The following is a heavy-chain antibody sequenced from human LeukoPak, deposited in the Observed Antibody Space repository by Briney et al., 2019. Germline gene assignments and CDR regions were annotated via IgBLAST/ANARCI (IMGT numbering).Heavy chain of an antibody. CDR1: GGSISSYY. CDR3: ARGPRAYWDCNAGGLFH. Sequence: PSETLSLTCTVSGGSISSYYWSWIRQPPGKGLEWIGYTYYSGSTNYNPSLKSRVTIPVDTSKNQFSLKLSSVTAADTAVYYCARGPRAYWDCNAGGLFHWGQGTLVTVSS. D-gene: IGHD1-7*01. V-gene: IGHV4-59*01. J-gene: IGHJ4*02. CDR2: TYYSGST.